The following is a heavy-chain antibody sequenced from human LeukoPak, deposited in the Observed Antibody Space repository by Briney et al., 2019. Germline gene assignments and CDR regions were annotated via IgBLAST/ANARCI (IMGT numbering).Heavy chain of an antibody. CDR3: ARDATGDGDLES. J-gene: IGHJ5*02. CDR2: ISSTSSYI. Sequence: GGSLRLSCAASGFTFSSYSVNWVRQAPGKGLEWVSSISSTSSYIYYADSVKGRFTISRDNSKNTLYLQMNSLRSEDTAVYYSARDATGDGDLESWGQGTLVTVSP. D-gene: IGHD4-17*01. CDR1: GFTFSSYS. V-gene: IGHV3-21*01.